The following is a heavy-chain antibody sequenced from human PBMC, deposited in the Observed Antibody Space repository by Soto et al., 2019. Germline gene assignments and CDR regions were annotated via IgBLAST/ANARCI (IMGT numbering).Heavy chain of an antibody. J-gene: IGHJ4*02. V-gene: IGHV4-34*01. Sequence: SETLSLTCAVYGGSFSGYYWSWIRQPPGKGLEWIGEINHSGSTNYNPSLKSRVTISVDTSKNQFSLKLSSVTAADTAVYYCARGHYDFWSGAFGYWSQGTLVTVSS. D-gene: IGHD3-3*01. CDR2: INHSGST. CDR3: ARGHYDFWSGAFGY. CDR1: GGSFSGYY.